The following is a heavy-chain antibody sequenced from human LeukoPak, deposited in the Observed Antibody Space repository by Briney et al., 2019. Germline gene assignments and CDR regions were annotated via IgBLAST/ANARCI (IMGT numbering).Heavy chain of an antibody. CDR1: LHPHSSYA. D-gene: IGHD5-24*01. J-gene: IGHJ4*02. CDR2: NSGSGGST. CDR3: AKERWLQGTNFFDY. Sequence: GGSLNLPCAASLHPHSSYAMIWVPQAPGKGLEWVSGNSGSGGSTYYADSVKGRFTIFRDNSKNTLSLQMNSLRAEDTAVYYCAKERWLQGTNFFDYWGQGTLVTVSS. V-gene: IGHV3-23*01.